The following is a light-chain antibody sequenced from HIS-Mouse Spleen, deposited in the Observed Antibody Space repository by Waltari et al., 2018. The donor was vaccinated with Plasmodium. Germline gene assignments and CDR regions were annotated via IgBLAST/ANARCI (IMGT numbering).Light chain of an antibody. CDR2: AAA. CDR1: QGISIY. CDR3: QQYYSYPFT. Sequence: AIRMTQSPSSFSASTGDRVTITCRASQGISIYLAWYQQKPGKAPKVLIYAAATLQSGVPSRFSGSGSGTDFTLTISCLQSEDFATYYCQQYYSYPFTFGPGTKVDIK. J-gene: IGKJ3*01. V-gene: IGKV1-8*01.